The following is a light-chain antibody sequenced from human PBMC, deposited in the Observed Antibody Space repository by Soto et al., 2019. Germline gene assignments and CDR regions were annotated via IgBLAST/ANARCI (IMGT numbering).Light chain of an antibody. J-gene: IGKJ5*01. CDR2: AAS. CDR1: QSISSY. V-gene: IGKV1-39*01. Sequence: QMTQSPGSRSASVGERVTITCRASQSISSYLNWYQQKPGKAPKLLIYAASSLHSGVPSRFSGSGSGTDFTLTISSLQPEDFATYYCQQSDSTPIPSGQGTRPEI. CDR3: QQSDSTPIP.